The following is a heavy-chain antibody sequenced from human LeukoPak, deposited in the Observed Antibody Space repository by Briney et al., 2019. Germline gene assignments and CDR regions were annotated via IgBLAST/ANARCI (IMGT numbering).Heavy chain of an antibody. CDR3: AKGEVGSGYYYYFDS. CDR1: GFTFSSYW. J-gene: IGHJ4*02. D-gene: IGHD3-22*01. Sequence: GGSLRLSCAASGFTFSSYWMHWVRQGPGKGLVWVSRTKSDGSSTSYADSVKGRFTISRDNAKNTLYLQMNSLRAEDTAVYYCAKGEVGSGYYYYFDSWGQGTLVTVSS. CDR2: TKSDGSST. V-gene: IGHV3-74*01.